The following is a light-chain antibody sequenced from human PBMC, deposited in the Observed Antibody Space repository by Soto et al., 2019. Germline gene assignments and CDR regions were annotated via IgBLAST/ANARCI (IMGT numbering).Light chain of an antibody. CDR1: QSIASN. CDR2: GAF. CDR3: QHYTQWSLT. J-gene: IGKJ4*01. Sequence: EIMMTQHPVTLSVSPGERATLTCRASQSIASNLAWYQQKHGQAPRLLIYGAFTRATGIPGRFSGSGSVTEFTLTVSSLQSEDFAVYYCQHYTQWSLTFGGGTKVEIK. V-gene: IGKV3-15*01.